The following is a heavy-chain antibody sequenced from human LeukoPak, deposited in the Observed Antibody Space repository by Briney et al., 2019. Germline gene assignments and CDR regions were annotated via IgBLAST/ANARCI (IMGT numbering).Heavy chain of an antibody. D-gene: IGHD3-3*02. CDR1: GGSISSSSYY. V-gene: IGHV4-61*01. Sequence: SETLSLTCTVSGGSISSSSYYWSWIRQPPGKGLEWIGYIYYSGSTNYNPSLKSRVTISVDTSKNQFSLKLSSVTAADTAVYYCARAGQFWSGYPHYYYYYYMDVWGKGTTVTVSS. J-gene: IGHJ6*03. CDR2: IYYSGST. CDR3: ARAGQFWSGYPHYYYYYYMDV.